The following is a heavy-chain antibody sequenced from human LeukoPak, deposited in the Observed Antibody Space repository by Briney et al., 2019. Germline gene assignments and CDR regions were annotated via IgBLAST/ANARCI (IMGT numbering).Heavy chain of an antibody. D-gene: IGHD3-22*01. CDR2: FDAEDGET. CDR1: GYTLTEIS. Sequence: ASVKVSCKVSGYTLTEISMHWVRQAPGKGLEWMGGFDAEDGETIYAQKFQGRVTMTEDTSTDTAYMELSSLRSEDTAVYYCATDPLLGKYDSSGYLDYWGQGTLVPVSS. CDR3: ATDPLLGKYDSSGYLDY. V-gene: IGHV1-24*01. J-gene: IGHJ4*02.